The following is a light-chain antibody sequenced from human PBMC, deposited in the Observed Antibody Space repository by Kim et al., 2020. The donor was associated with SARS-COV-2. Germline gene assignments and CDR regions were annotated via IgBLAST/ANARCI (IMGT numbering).Light chain of an antibody. CDR2: DAS. V-gene: IGKV1-5*01. CDR3: QQHNLY. Sequence: SPLSASVGDRVTITCRARQNINKWLAWYQQKPGIAPKLLIHDASSLVSGVPSRFSGSGSGTEFTLTISSLQPDDSATYYCQQHNLYFGQGTKLEI. CDR1: QNINKW. J-gene: IGKJ2*01.